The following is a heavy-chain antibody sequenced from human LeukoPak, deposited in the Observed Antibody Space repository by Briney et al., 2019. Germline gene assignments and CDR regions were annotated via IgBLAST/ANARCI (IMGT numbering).Heavy chain of an antibody. CDR1: GGSISSSSYY. CDR2: IYYSGST. V-gene: IGHV4-39*01. CDR3: ARHRFFGFLEWSLEYYFDY. Sequence: SETLSLTCTVSGGSISSSSYYWGWIRQPPGKGLEWIGSIYYSGSTYYNPSLKSRVTISVDTSKNQFSLKLSSVTAADTAVYYCARHRFFGFLEWSLEYYFDYWGQGTLVTVSS. J-gene: IGHJ4*02. D-gene: IGHD3-3*01.